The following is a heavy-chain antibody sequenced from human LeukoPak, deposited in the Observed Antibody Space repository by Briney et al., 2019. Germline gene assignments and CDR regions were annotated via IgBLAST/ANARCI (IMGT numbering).Heavy chain of an antibody. J-gene: IGHJ4*02. Sequence: SETLSLTCAVYGGSFSGYYWSWIRQPPGKGLEWIGESNHGRTTNYNPSPKSRVTLSLDPSKNQFSLKLNSVPAADTAVYYCARAQLGGPVDYWGRGTLVTVSS. CDR2: SNHGRTT. D-gene: IGHD3-16*01. CDR3: ARAQLGGPVDY. V-gene: IGHV4-34*01. CDR1: GGSFSGYY.